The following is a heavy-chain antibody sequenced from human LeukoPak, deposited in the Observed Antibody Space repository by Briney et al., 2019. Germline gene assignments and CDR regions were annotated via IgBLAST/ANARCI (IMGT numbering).Heavy chain of an antibody. CDR1: GGSISGYY. CDR3: ARDVGATTGPVDY. J-gene: IGHJ4*02. Sequence: PSETLSLTCTVSGGSISGYYWSWIRQPPGKGLEWIGEINHSGSTNYNPSLKSRVTISVDTSKNQFSLKLSSVTAADTAVYYCARDVGATTGPVDYWGQGTLVTVSS. CDR2: INHSGST. V-gene: IGHV4-34*01. D-gene: IGHD1-26*01.